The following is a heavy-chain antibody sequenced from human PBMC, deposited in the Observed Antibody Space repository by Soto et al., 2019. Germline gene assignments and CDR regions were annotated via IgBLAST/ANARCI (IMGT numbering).Heavy chain of an antibody. D-gene: IGHD3-3*01. CDR1: GFTFSSYS. Sequence: EVQLVESGGGLVQPGGSLRLSCAASGFTFSSYSMNWVRQAPGKGLEWVSYTSSSSTIYYADSVKGRFTISTENAKNSLYLQMNSLRAEDTAVYYCARDRITIPGMPTTGTHMDVWGKGTTVTVSS. CDR2: TSSSSTI. V-gene: IGHV3-48*01. CDR3: ARDRITIPGMPTTGTHMDV. J-gene: IGHJ6*03.